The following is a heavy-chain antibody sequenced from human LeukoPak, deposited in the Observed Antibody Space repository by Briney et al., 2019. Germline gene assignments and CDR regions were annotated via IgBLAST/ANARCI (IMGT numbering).Heavy chain of an antibody. CDR3: AACYSGSYFGAFDI. Sequence: ASVKVSFKASGFTFTSSAMQWVRQARGQRIEWIGWSVVGSGNTNYAQKFQERVTITRDMSTSTAYMELSSLRSEDTAVYYCAACYSGSYFGAFDIWGQGTMVTVSS. CDR1: GFTFTSSA. CDR2: SVVGSGNT. V-gene: IGHV1-58*02. D-gene: IGHD1-26*01. J-gene: IGHJ3*02.